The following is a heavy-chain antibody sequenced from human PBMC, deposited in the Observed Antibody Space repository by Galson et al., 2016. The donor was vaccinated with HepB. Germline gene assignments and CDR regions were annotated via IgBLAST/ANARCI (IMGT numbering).Heavy chain of an antibody. CDR2: ISNSGATI. Sequence: SLRLSCAASKFPFGTYSMSWVRQAPGKGLEWVSYISNSGATIYYADSVKGRFTISRDNAKNSLYLQMSSLRDEDTGVYYCARGALSSSYYFDYWGQGTLVAVSS. J-gene: IGHJ4*02. CDR1: KFPFGTYS. D-gene: IGHD2-2*01. V-gene: IGHV3-48*02. CDR3: ARGALSSSYYFDY.